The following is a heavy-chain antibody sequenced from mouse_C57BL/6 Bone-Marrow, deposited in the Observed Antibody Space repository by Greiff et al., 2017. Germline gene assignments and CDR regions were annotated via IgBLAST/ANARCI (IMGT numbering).Heavy chain of an antibody. CDR1: GYTFTDHT. Sequence: QVQLQQSDAELVKPGASVKISCKVSGYTFTDHTIHWMKQRPEQGLEWIGYIYPRDGSTKYNEKFKGKATLTADKSSSTAYMQLNSLTSEDSAVYFCARDGVYYGYDHAMDYWGQGTSVTVSS. CDR3: ARDGVYYGYDHAMDY. CDR2: IYPRDGST. V-gene: IGHV1-78*01. J-gene: IGHJ4*01. D-gene: IGHD2-2*01.